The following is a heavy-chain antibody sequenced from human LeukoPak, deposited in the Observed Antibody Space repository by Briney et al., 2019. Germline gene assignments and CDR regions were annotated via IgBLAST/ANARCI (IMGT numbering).Heavy chain of an antibody. J-gene: IGHJ4*02. CDR3: GRSRGAGPGAHFDV. CDR1: GFSFSDEY. CDR2: ISASGSYT. Sequence: GGSLRLSCATSGFSFSDEYMSWIRQAPGQGLEWISYISASGSYTDHADSVKGRFTISRDNAKNSLYLQMNSLRAEDTAVYYCGRSRGAGPGAHFDVWGQGTLVTVPS. D-gene: IGHD6-19*01. V-gene: IGHV3-11*03.